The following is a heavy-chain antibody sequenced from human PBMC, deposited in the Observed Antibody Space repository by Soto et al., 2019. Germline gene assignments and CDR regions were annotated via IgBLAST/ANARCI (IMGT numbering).Heavy chain of an antibody. J-gene: IGHJ6*02. CDR1: GFTFDDFA. V-gene: IGHV3-43D*04. CDR3: AKGATVTTHYQYYGMDV. Sequence: GGSLRLSCAASGFTFDDFAMCWVRQVPGKGLEWISLVNWDGDTTFYADSVKGRFIISRDNSKNSVYLQMNSLRSEDSATYYCAKGATVTTHYQYYGMDVWGQGTTVTVSS. D-gene: IGHD4-17*01. CDR2: VNWDGDTT.